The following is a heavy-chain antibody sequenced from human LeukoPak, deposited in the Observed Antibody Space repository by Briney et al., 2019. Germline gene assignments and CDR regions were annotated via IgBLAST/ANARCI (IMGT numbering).Heavy chain of an antibody. Sequence: GGSLRLSCAASGFGFSSCSMNGVRQAPGKGLEWVSSISSSSSYIYYADSVKGRFTISRDNAKNSLYLQMNSLRAEDTAVYYCARSNFLTGYYKRRDYFDSWGQGPLVTVSS. J-gene: IGHJ4*02. V-gene: IGHV3-21*01. D-gene: IGHD3-9*01. CDR2: ISSSSSYI. CDR3: ARSNFLTGYYKRRDYFDS. CDR1: GFGFSSCS.